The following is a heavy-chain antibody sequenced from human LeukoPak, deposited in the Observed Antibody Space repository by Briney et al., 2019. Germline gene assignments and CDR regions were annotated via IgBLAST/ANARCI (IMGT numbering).Heavy chain of an antibody. CDR1: GASINSGDYY. J-gene: IGHJ4*02. Sequence: PSETLSLTCTVSGASINSGDYYWTWLRQPPGKGLEWIGYIYFSGHTYYNPSLKSRSLMSLDTSKNQFSLEVRSVTAADTAVYYCARHYDYYFDYWGQGTLVTVSS. CDR2: IYFSGHT. CDR3: ARHYDYYFDY. D-gene: IGHD3-3*01. V-gene: IGHV4-30-4*08.